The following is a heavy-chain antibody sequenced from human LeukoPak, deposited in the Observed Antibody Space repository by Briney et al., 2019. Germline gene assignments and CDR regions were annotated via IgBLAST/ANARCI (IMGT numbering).Heavy chain of an antibody. CDR2: IYYSGST. Sequence: SETLSLTCTFSCGSISSGGYYWSWIRQPPGKGLEWIGYIYYSGSTYYNPSLKSRVTISVDTSKNQFSLKLSSVTAADTAVYYCARDWDGMDVWGQGTTVTVSS. CDR1: CGSISSGGYY. V-gene: IGHV4-31*03. D-gene: IGHD3-16*01. J-gene: IGHJ6*02. CDR3: ARDWDGMDV.